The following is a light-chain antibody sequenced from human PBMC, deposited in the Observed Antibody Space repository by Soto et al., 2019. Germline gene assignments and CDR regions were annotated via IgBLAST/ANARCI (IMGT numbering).Light chain of an antibody. CDR1: SSNIGAGYD. Sequence: SVLTQPPSVSGAPGQRVTISCTGSSSNIGAGYDVHWYQQLPGTAPKLLIYGNSNRPSGVPDRFSGSKSGTSASLAITGLQAEDEADYSCQSYDSSLSGSWVFGGGTKLTLL. J-gene: IGLJ3*02. CDR2: GNS. V-gene: IGLV1-40*01. CDR3: QSYDSSLSGSWV.